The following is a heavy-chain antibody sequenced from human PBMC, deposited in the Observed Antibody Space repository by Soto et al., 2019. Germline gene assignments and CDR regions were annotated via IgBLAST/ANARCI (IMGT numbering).Heavy chain of an antibody. Sequence: QVQLQESGPGLVRPSQTLSLTCTVSGDSINSVDHYWSWIRQPPGKGLEWMGYIYHSGSTHYNPSLNSRLTISIDTSTNRFSLNLTSVTAADTAMYFCARLRWETENNWFDPWGQGALVTVSS. D-gene: IGHD1-26*01. V-gene: IGHV4-30-4*01. J-gene: IGHJ5*02. CDR1: GDSINSVDHY. CDR2: IYHSGST. CDR3: ARLRWETENNWFDP.